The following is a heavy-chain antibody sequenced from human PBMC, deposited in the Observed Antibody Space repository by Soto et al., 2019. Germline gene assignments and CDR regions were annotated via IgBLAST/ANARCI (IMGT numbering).Heavy chain of an antibody. V-gene: IGHV3-74*01. CDR1: GFTFSGDW. Sequence: GGSLRLSCAASGFTFSGDWMHWIRQGAGKGLVWVSRINMDGSSTNYADSVKGRFTISRDNAKNTLYLQMNSLRVDDTAVYYCARGPRGLYHHDYWGQGALVTVSS. CDR2: INMDGSST. J-gene: IGHJ4*02. D-gene: IGHD2-2*01. CDR3: ARGPRGLYHHDY.